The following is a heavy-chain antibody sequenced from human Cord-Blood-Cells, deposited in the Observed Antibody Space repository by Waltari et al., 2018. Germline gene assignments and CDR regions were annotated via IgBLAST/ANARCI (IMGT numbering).Heavy chain of an antibody. V-gene: IGHV1-69*08. CDR1: GGTFSSYT. CDR3: ARDRCGGDCSSPDWYFDL. D-gene: IGHD2-21*01. Sequence: QVQLVQSGAEVKKPGSSVKVSCKASGGTFSSYTIRWLRQAPGPGLEWMGSIIPILGIANNAQKFQGRVTITADKSTSTAYMELSSLRSEDTAVYYCARDRCGGDCSSPDWYFDLWGRGTLVTVSS. J-gene: IGHJ2*01. CDR2: IIPILGIA.